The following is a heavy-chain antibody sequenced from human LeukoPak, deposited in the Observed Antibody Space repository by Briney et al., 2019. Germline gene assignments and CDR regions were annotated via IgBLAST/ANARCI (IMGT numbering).Heavy chain of an antibody. CDR3: ARARVGDRFDP. CDR2: FDPEDGER. V-gene: IGHV1-24*01. Sequence: ASVKVSCKVSGYTLTELSMHWVRQAPGKGLEWMGGFDPEDGERIYAQKFQGRVTITADKSTSTAYMELSSLRSEDAAVYYCARARVGDRFDPWGQGTLVTVSS. J-gene: IGHJ5*02. CDR1: GYTLTELS. D-gene: IGHD1-26*01.